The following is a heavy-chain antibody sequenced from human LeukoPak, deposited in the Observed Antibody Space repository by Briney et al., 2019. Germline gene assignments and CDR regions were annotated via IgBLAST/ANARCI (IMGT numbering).Heavy chain of an antibody. CDR3: ARLSLEYSSSGDY. D-gene: IGHD6-6*01. CDR1: GGSISSSSYY. Sequence: SQTLSLTCTVSGGSISSSSYYWGWIRQPPGKGLEWIGSIYYSGSTYYNPSLKSRVTISVDTSKNQFSLKLSSVTAADTAVYYCARLSLEYSSSGDYWGQGTLVTVSS. CDR2: IYYSGST. J-gene: IGHJ4*02. V-gene: IGHV4-39*01.